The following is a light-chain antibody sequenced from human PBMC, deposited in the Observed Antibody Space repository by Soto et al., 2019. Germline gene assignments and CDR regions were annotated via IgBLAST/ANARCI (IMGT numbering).Light chain of an antibody. CDR1: RSLSSN. Sequence: EIVMTQSPATLSVSPGERATLSCRASRSLSSNLAWYQQKPGQAPRLLIYGASTRATGIPARFSGSGSGTEFTLTISSLQSEDFAVYYCQQYNNWPRTFGQGTKMEI. J-gene: IGKJ1*01. CDR3: QQYNNWPRT. CDR2: GAS. V-gene: IGKV3-15*01.